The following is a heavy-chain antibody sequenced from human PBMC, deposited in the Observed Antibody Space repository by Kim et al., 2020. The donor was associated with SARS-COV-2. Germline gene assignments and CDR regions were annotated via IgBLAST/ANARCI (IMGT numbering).Heavy chain of an antibody. D-gene: IGHD6-13*01. J-gene: IGHJ4*02. Sequence: YLNSVRGRFTISRPTSENTLYLQMNSLRVEDTAVYFCARGGAAATGYFDYWGQGALVTVSS. CDR3: ARGGAAATGYFDY. V-gene: IGHV3-53*04.